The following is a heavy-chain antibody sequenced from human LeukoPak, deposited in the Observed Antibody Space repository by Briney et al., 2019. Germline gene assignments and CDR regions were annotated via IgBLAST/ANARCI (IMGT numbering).Heavy chain of an antibody. D-gene: IGHD6-25*01. V-gene: IGHV3-30*18. J-gene: IGHJ4*02. CDR2: ISYDGSNK. Sequence: GGSLRLSCAASGFTFSSYGMHWVRQAPGKGLEWVAVISYDGSNKYYADSVKGRFTISRDNSKNTLYLQMNSLRAEDTAVYYCAKDHPSSGTDYWGQGTLVTVSS. CDR3: AKDHPSSGTDY. CDR1: GFTFSSYG.